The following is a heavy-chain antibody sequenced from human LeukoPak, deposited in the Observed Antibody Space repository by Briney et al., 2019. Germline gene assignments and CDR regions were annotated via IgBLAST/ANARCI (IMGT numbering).Heavy chain of an antibody. J-gene: IGHJ4*02. CDR2: IYPGDSDT. CDR1: GYSFTSYW. CDR3: ARGEDTAMAPFFDY. D-gene: IGHD5-18*01. V-gene: IGHV5-51*01. Sequence: GESLTISCKGSGYSFTSYWIGWVRQTPGKGLEWMGIIYPGDSDTRYSPSFQGQVTISADKSLSTAYLQWSSLKASDTAMYYCARGEDTAMAPFFDYWGQGTLVTVSS.